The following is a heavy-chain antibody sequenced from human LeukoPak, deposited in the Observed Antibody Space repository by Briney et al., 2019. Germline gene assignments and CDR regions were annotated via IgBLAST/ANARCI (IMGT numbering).Heavy chain of an antibody. CDR1: GGSISSSSYY. CDR2: IYYSGST. V-gene: IGHV4-39*07. CDR3: ARAKQWLVRYNWFDP. Sequence: PSETLSLTCTVSGGSISSSSYYWGWIRQPPGKGLEWIGSIYYSGSTYYNPSLKSRVTISVDTSKNQFSLKLSSVTAADTAVYYCARAKQWLVRYNWFDPWGQGTLVTVSS. D-gene: IGHD6-19*01. J-gene: IGHJ5*02.